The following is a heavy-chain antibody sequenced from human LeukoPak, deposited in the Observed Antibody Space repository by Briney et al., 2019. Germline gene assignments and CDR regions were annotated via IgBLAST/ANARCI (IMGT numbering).Heavy chain of an antibody. D-gene: IGHD2-8*01. V-gene: IGHV2-5*02. J-gene: IGHJ4*02. CDR1: GFSLSPSGVG. Sequence: SGPTLVNPTQTLTLTCTFSGFSLSPSGVGVGWIRQPPGKALEWLALIYWDGDKRYSPSLKRRLTLTRDTSKNQVVLTMTNMDPLDTATYFCAHTATHVYSFDYWGQGTLVTVSS. CDR2: IYWDGDK. CDR3: AHTATHVYSFDY.